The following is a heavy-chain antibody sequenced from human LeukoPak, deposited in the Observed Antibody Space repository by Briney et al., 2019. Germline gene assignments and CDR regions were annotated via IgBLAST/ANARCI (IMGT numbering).Heavy chain of an antibody. Sequence: PGGSLRLSGAASGFTFSSYWMSWVRQAPGKGLEWVANIKQDGSEKYYVDSVKGRFTIPRDNAKNSLYLQMNSLRGEDRAVYYCARDPSSGWYLKGWFDPWGQGTLVTVSS. D-gene: IGHD6-19*01. CDR3: ARDPSSGWYLKGWFDP. J-gene: IGHJ5*02. V-gene: IGHV3-7*01. CDR1: GFTFSSYW. CDR2: IKQDGSEK.